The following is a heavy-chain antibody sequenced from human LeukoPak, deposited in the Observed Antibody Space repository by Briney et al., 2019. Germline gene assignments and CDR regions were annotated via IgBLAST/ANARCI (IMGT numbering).Heavy chain of an antibody. CDR2: INPSGGST. Sequence: ASVKVSCKASGYTFTSYYMHWVRQAPGQGLEWMGTINPSGGSTSYAQKFQGRVTMTRDMSTSTVYMELSSLRSEDTAVYYCAKVPTVTTAYYWGQGTLVTVSS. J-gene: IGHJ4*02. CDR3: AKVPTVTTAYY. CDR1: GYTFTSYY. V-gene: IGHV1-46*01. D-gene: IGHD4-17*01.